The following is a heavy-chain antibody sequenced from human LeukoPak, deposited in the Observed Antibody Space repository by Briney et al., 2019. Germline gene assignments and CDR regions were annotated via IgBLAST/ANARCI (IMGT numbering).Heavy chain of an antibody. J-gene: IGHJ4*02. V-gene: IGHV1-69*04. D-gene: IGHD5-24*01. CDR2: IIPILGIA. Sequence: SVKVSCKASVGTFSNYGISWVRQAPGQGLEWMGRIIPILGIAKYAQKFQGRVTITADKSTSIGYMELNSLRSEDTAVYYCARGGGDGYNFIDYWGQGTLVTVSS. CDR3: ARGGGDGYNFIDY. CDR1: VGTFSNYG.